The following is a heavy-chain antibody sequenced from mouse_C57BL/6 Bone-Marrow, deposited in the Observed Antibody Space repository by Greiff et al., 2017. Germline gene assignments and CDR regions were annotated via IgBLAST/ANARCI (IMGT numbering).Heavy chain of an antibody. D-gene: IGHD2-2*01. CDR3: ATGISTMVTTGDY. CDR1: GYTFTSYW. J-gene: IGHJ2*01. CDR2: IHPNSGST. Sequence: VQLQQPGAELVKPGASVKLSCKASGYTFTSYWMHWVKQRPGQGLEWIGMIHPNSGSTNYNEKFKSKATLTVDKSSSTAYMQLSSLTSEDSAVYYCATGISTMVTTGDYWGQGTTLTVSS. V-gene: IGHV1-64*01.